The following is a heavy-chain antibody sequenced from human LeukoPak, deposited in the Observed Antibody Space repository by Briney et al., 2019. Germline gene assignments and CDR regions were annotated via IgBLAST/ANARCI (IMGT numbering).Heavy chain of an antibody. D-gene: IGHD3-10*01. CDR2: INHSGGT. Sequence: PSETLSLTCAVYGGSFSGYYWSWTRQAPGKGLEWIGEINHSGGTNYNPSLKSRVTISIDTSKNQFSLKLSSVTAADTAVYYCARDYYGSGSHYTPPADWGQGTLVTVSS. CDR1: GGSFSGYY. V-gene: IGHV4-34*01. CDR3: ARDYYGSGSHYTPPAD. J-gene: IGHJ4*02.